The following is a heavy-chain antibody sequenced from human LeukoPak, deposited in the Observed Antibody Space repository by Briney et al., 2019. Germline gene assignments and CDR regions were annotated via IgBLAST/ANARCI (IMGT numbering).Heavy chain of an antibody. D-gene: IGHD4-11*01. V-gene: IGHV4-59*01. Sequence: PSQTLSLTCTVSGGSISSYYWSWIRQAPGKGLEWIGYIYYSGSTNYNPSLKSRVTISVDTSKNQFSLKLSSVTAADTAVYYCARPATVTGLDYWGQGTLVTVSS. J-gene: IGHJ4*02. CDR1: GGSISSYY. CDR3: ARPATVTGLDY. CDR2: IYYSGST.